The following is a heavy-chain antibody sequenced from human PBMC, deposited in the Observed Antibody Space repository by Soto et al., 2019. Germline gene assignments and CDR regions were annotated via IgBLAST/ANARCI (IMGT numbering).Heavy chain of an antibody. J-gene: IGHJ4*02. CDR2: ITPYNGNA. D-gene: IGHD1-26*01. V-gene: IGHV1-18*04. Sequence: QVHLVQSGAVVENPGASVKVSCKASGYTVTNFGINWVRQAPGQGLEWMGWITPYNGNANYPQKHQDSLTITTDTATNTAYLELRSLRSDDTAVYFCGRGRMFSGAHHDGWGQGTRVTVSS. CDR1: GYTVTNFG. CDR3: GRGRMFSGAHHDG.